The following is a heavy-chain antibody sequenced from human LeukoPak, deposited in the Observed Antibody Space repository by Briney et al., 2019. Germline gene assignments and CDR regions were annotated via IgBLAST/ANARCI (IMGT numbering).Heavy chain of an antibody. CDR1: GFTFSSYA. V-gene: IGHV3-23*01. J-gene: IGHJ4*02. CDR2: ISGSGGST. Sequence: GGSLRLSCAASGFTFSSYAMSWVRQAPGKGLEWVSAISGSGGSTYYADSVKGRFTISRDNFKNTVYLQMNSLRPEDTAVYYCAKDYDFWSGYYPYFDYWGQGTLVTVSS. D-gene: IGHD3-3*01. CDR3: AKDYDFWSGYYPYFDY.